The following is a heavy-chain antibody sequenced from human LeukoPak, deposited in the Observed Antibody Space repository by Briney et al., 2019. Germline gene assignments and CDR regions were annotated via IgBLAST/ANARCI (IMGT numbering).Heavy chain of an antibody. Sequence: GASVKVSFKASGYTFTSYGISWVRQAPGQGLEWIGWISAYNGNTNYAQKLQGRVIMTTDTSTSTACMELRSLRSDDTAVYYCARSGNYDFWSGYWGREYYFDYWGPGTLVTVSS. CDR1: GYTFTSYG. CDR2: ISAYNGNT. V-gene: IGHV1-18*01. D-gene: IGHD3-3*01. CDR3: ARSGNYDFWSGYWGREYYFDY. J-gene: IGHJ4*02.